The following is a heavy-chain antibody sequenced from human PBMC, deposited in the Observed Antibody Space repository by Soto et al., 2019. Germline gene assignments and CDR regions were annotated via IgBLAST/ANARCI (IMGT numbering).Heavy chain of an antibody. Sequence: EVQLVESGGGLIQPGGSLKLSCAASGLPVGNNYMGWFGQAPGKGRDGVSLIYSTGTTKYADSVKGRFTVSRDNAKNTLYLQMNSLRAEDTAVYYCAKDGRGSGSHYNSFGYWGQGTLVTVSS. D-gene: IGHD3-10*01. CDR2: IYSTGTT. J-gene: IGHJ4*02. V-gene: IGHV3-53*01. CDR1: GLPVGNNY. CDR3: AKDGRGSGSHYNSFGY.